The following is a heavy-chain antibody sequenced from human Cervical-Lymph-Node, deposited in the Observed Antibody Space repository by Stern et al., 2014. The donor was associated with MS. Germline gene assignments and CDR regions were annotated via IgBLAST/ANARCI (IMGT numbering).Heavy chain of an antibody. J-gene: IGHJ6*02. CDR2: ISSDGSNK. V-gene: IGHV3-30*04. CDR1: GFIFSSYA. D-gene: IGHD2-2*01. CDR3: ARERTSTRGYYGMDV. Sequence: VQLVESGGGVVQPGRSLRLSRAASGFIFSSYAMHWVRQAPGKGLDWVAVISSDGSNKYYADSVKGRFTISRDNYKNTLYLQMNSLRAEDTAVYYCARERTSTRGYYGMDVWGQGTTVTVSS.